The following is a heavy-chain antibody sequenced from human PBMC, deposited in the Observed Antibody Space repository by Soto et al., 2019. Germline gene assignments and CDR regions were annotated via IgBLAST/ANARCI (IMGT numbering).Heavy chain of an antibody. CDR2: IYYSGST. J-gene: IGHJ6*03. D-gene: IGHD5-12*01. CDR1: GGSISSYY. Sequence: SQTLSLTCPVSGGSISSYYWSWIRQPPGKGLEWIGYIYYSGSTNYNPSLKSRVTISVDTSKNQFSLKLSSVTAADTAVYYCARDRGPYSGYDYYYYYMDVWGKGTTVTVSS. CDR3: ARDRGPYSGYDYYYYYMDV. V-gene: IGHV4-59*01.